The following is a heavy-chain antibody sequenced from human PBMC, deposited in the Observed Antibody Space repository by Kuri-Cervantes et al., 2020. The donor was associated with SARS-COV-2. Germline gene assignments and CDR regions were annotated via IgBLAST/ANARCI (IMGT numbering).Heavy chain of an antibody. CDR2: ISSSSSYI. Sequence: GESLKISCAASGFTFSSYSMNWVRQAPGKGLEWVPSISSSSSYIYYADSVKGRFTISRDNAKNSLYLQMNSLRAEDTAVYYCARQGEADIAAPLRWFDYWGQGTLVTVSS. D-gene: IGHD6-6*01. CDR1: GFTFSSYS. J-gene: IGHJ4*02. V-gene: IGHV3-21*01. CDR3: ARQGEADIAAPLRWFDY.